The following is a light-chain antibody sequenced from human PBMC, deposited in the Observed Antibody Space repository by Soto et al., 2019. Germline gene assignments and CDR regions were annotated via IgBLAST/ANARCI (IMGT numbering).Light chain of an antibody. CDR2: DVN. CDR1: SSDVGGYNC. Sequence: QSALTQPRSVSGSPGQSVTISCTGTSSDVGGYNCVSWYQQHPGKAPKLMIYDVNKRPSGVPDRFSGSKSGNTASLTVSGLQAEDEADYYCSAHGGTNPYVFGTGTKLTVL. V-gene: IGLV2-11*01. J-gene: IGLJ1*01. CDR3: SAHGGTNPYV.